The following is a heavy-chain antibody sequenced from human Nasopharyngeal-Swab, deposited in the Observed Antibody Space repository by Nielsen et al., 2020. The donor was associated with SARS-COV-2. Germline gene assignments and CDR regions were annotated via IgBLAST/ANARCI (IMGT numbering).Heavy chain of an antibody. CDR3: ARFCIATSCYYGMDV. V-gene: IGHV5-51*01. Sequence: PREGLEWMGIIYPGDSDTRYSPSFQGQVTISADKSISTAYLQWSSLKASDTAMYYCARFCIATSCYYGMDVWGQGTTVTVSS. CDR2: IYPGDSDT. D-gene: IGHD6-13*01. J-gene: IGHJ6*02.